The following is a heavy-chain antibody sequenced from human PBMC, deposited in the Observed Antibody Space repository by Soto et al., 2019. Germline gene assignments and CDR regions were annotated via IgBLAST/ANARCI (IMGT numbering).Heavy chain of an antibody. D-gene: IGHD6-13*01. CDR2: INSDGSST. CDR3: ATQIAAGGGG. J-gene: IGHJ4*02. CDR1: GFTFSSYW. Sequence: GGPLRLSCSASGFTFSSYWLHWVRQAPGEGLVWVSRINSDGSSTRYADSVKGRFTISRDNAKNTLYLQMNNLRAEDTAVYYCATQIAAGGGGWGQGTLVTVSS. V-gene: IGHV3-74*01.